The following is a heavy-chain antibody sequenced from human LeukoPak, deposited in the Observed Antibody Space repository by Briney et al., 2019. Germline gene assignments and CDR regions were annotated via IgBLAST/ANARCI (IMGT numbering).Heavy chain of an antibody. J-gene: IGHJ4*02. CDR1: GGSSNGFY. CDR2: INRSGGI. CDR3: ARGLESGHDGPLAS. Sequence: SETLSLTCAVYGGSSNGFYWSWIRQPPGKGLEWIGEINRSGGINYNPSLKSRVAISVDPSMNQISLKLWSVTAADTAVYYCARGLESGHDGPLASWGQGTLVTVSS. D-gene: IGHD5-12*01. V-gene: IGHV4-34*01.